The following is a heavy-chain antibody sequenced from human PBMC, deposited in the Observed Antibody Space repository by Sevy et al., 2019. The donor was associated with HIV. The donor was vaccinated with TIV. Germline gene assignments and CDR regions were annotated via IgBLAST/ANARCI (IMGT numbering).Heavy chain of an antibody. CDR3: ARELVGYKFDY. Sequence: QAGGSLRLSCAASGFTFSSYAMHWVRQAPGKGLEWVAVISYDGSNKYYADSVKGRFTISRDNSKNTLYLQMNSLRAEDTAVYYCARELVGYKFDYWGQGTLVTVSS. D-gene: IGHD5-12*01. J-gene: IGHJ4*02. CDR1: GFTFSSYA. CDR2: ISYDGSNK. V-gene: IGHV3-30*04.